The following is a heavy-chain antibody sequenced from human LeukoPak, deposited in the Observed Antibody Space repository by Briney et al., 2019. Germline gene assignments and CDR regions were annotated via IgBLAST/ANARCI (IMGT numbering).Heavy chain of an antibody. CDR1: GFTFSAYA. CDR3: ACSIVRGVIVWGTDY. J-gene: IGHJ4*02. D-gene: IGHD3-10*01. V-gene: IGHV3-23*05. Sequence: PGGSLRLSCEASGFTFSAYAMTWVRQAPGKGLEWVSSIGSDNKPHYSESVKGRFAISRDNSKNTLYLQMNSLRAEDTAVYYCACSIVRGVIVWGTDYWGQGTLVTVSS. CDR2: IGSDNKP.